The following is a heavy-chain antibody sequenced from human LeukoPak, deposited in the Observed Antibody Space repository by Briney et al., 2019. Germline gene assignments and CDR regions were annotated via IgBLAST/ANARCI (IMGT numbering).Heavy chain of an antibody. J-gene: IGHJ3*01. D-gene: IGHD3/OR15-3a*01. CDR3: VRDLDWGAFDV. Sequence: GGSLRLSCAASGFTFSSYEMNWVRQAPGKGLEWISGISPSGDITYYADSVMGRFSISRDNCQSTVSLQMNSLRAEDTALYYCVRDLDWGAFDVGGQGTMVTVS. V-gene: IGHV3-23*01. CDR1: GFTFSSYE. CDR2: ISPSGDIT.